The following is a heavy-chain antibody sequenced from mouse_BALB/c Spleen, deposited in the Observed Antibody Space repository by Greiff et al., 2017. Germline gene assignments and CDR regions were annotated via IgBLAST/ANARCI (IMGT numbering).Heavy chain of an antibody. D-gene: IGHD2-4*01. CDR2: IWAGGST. V-gene: IGHV2-9*02. CDR1: GFSLTSYG. Sequence: VQLQESGPGLVAPSQSLSITCTVSGFSLTSYGVHWVRQPPGKGLEWLGVIWAGGSTNYNSALMSRLSISKDNSKSQVFLKMNSLQSDDTAMYYCAREGYDYEFAYWGQGTLVTVSA. CDR3: AREGYDYEFAY. J-gene: IGHJ3*01.